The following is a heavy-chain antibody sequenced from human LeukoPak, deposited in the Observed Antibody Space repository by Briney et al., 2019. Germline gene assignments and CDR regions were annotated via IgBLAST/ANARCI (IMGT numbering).Heavy chain of an antibody. CDR1: GVTFSSYW. CDR2: IKQDGSEK. CDR3: ARVEAAATYYFDY. V-gene: IGHV3-7*01. J-gene: IGHJ4*02. D-gene: IGHD6-13*01. Sequence: GESLRLSCAASGVTFSSYWMSWVRQAPGKGLEWVANIKQDGSEKYYVDSVKGRFTISRDNAKNSLYPQMNSLRAEDTAVYYCARVEAAATYYFDYWGQGTLVTVSS.